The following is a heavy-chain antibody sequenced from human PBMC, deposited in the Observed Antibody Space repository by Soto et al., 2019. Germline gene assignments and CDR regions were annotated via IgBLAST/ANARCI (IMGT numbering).Heavy chain of an antibody. D-gene: IGHD2-15*01. V-gene: IGHV1-69*01. CDR2: IIPIFGTP. J-gene: IGHJ4*02. CDR3: ARDRAPRRWSYLDL. CDR1: GGSFSDYA. Sequence: QVQLVQSGAEVKKPGSSMKISCKAFGGSFSDYAISWVRQAPGQGLEWMGGIIPIFGTPNYAQKFQDRVTFTAHESTHTAYMELSRLTSEDTALYYCARDRAPRRWSYLDLWGQGTQVTVSS.